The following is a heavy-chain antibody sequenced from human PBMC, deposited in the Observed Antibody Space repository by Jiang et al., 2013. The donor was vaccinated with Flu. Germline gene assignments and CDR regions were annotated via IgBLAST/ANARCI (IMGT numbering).Heavy chain of an antibody. CDR1: GGSISSGAYS. CDR3: ARAPESTRYYYYGMDV. CDR2: IYHSGST. V-gene: IGHV4-30-2*01. J-gene: IGHJ6*02. Sequence: GSGLVKPSQTLSLTCTVSGGSISSGAYSWSWIRQPPGKGLEWIGYIYHSGSTYYNPSLKSRVTISIDRSKNQFSLKLSSVTAADTAVYYCARAPESTRYYYYGMDVWGQGTTVTVSS. D-gene: IGHD1-14*01.